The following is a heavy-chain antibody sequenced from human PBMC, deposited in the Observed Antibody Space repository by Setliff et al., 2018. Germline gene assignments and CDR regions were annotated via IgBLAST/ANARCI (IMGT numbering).Heavy chain of an antibody. CDR1: GYSFIDYY. Sequence: SVKVSCKASGYSFIDYYIHWVRQAPGQGPEWMGRVNPKNGGILYSQKFEGRVSMTGDRTISTVYMDLRSLTFDDTAVYYCARPRSNYNRGAFSIWGQGTMVTVSS. J-gene: IGHJ3*02. V-gene: IGHV1-2*06. CDR2: VNPKNGGI. CDR3: ARPRSNYNRGAFSI. D-gene: IGHD3-10*01.